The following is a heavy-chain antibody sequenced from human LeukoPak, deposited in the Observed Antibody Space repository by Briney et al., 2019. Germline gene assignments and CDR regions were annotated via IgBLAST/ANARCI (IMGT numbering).Heavy chain of an antibody. CDR2: ISAYNGNT. Sequence: EASVKVSCKASGYTFTSYGISWVRQAPGQGLEWMGWISAYNGNTNYAQKLQGRVTMTTDTSTSTAYMELRSLRSDDTAVYYCARARREYVHDAFDIWGQGTMVTVSS. V-gene: IGHV1-18*01. CDR1: GYTFTSYG. J-gene: IGHJ3*02. D-gene: IGHD2/OR15-2a*01. CDR3: ARARREYVHDAFDI.